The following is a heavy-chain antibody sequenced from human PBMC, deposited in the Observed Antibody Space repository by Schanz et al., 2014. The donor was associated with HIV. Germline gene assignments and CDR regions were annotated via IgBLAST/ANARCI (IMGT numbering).Heavy chain of an antibody. CDR1: GFTFDSYG. V-gene: IGHV3-30*18. Sequence: QVQLVESGGGVVQPGRSLRLSCAASGFTFDSYGIHWVRQASGKGLEWVAVISYDGTNKKFADSVKGRFTISRDNSKNTMYLKMNSVRVDDTAVYYCAKDRNYYDDKYLGKGNYYYYYGMDVWGQGTTVTISS. D-gene: IGHD3-22*01. CDR2: ISYDGTNK. CDR3: AKDRNYYDDKYLGKGNYYYYYGMDV. J-gene: IGHJ6*02.